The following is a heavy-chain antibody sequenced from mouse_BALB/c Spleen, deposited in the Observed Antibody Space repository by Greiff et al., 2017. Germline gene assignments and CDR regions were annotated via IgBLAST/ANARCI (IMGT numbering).Heavy chain of an antibody. CDR3: ARLHLGDY. CDR2: IWSGGST. V-gene: IGHV2-2*02. CDR1: GFSLTSYG. J-gene: IGHJ2*01. Sequence: VKVVESGPGLVQPSQSLSITCTVSGFSLTSYGVHWVRQSPGKGLEWLGVIWSGGSTDYNAAFISRLSISKDNSKSQVFFKMNSLQANDTTIYYCARLHLGDYWGRGTTLTVSS. D-gene: IGHD3-3*01.